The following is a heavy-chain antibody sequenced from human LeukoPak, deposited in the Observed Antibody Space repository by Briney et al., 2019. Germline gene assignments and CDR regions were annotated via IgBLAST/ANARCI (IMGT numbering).Heavy chain of an antibody. D-gene: IGHD3-16*01. V-gene: IGHV3-48*04. CDR2: ISSSSSTI. Sequence: GGSLRLSCAASGFTFSSYAMSWVRQAPGKGLEWVSYISSSSSTIYYADSVKGRFTISRDNAKNSLYLQMNSLRAEDTAVYYCASLPWSIMITFGGWGQGTLVTVSS. J-gene: IGHJ4*02. CDR1: GFTFSSYA. CDR3: ASLPWSIMITFGG.